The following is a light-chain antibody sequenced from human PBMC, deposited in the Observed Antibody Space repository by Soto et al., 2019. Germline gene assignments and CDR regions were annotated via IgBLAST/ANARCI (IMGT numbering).Light chain of an antibody. J-gene: IGKJ4*01. Sequence: DIQMTQSPSTLSASVGDRVTITCRASQTISNWLAWYQQKPGKAPKVLIYDASTLDGGVPSRFSGRRSGTDFTLTISSLQPSDFATYYCQQHNTYPLTFGGGTKVDIK. CDR3: QQHNTYPLT. CDR1: QTISNW. V-gene: IGKV1-5*01. CDR2: DAS.